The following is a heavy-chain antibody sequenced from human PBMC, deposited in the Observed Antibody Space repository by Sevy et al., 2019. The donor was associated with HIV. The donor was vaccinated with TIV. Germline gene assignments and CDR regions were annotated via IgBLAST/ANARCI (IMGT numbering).Heavy chain of an antibody. CDR1: GGSISSYY. D-gene: IGHD6-13*01. Sequence: SETLSLTCTVSGGSISSYYWSWIRQPPGKGLEWIGYIYYSGSTNYNPSLKSRVTISVDTSKNQFSLKLSSVTAADPAVYYCARVGSSLGFDPWGQGTLVTVSS. J-gene: IGHJ5*02. CDR3: ARVGSSLGFDP. V-gene: IGHV4-59*01. CDR2: IYYSGST.